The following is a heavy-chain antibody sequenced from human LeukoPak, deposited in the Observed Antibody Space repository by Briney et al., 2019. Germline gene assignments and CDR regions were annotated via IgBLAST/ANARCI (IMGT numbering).Heavy chain of an antibody. CDR1: GFTVSTKY. CDR3: AKDYDLTPLYYYGMDV. J-gene: IGHJ6*02. D-gene: IGHD3-3*01. Sequence: GGSLRLSCAASGFTVSTKYMSWVRQSPVKGLEWVSITYSGGVTYYADSVRGRFTISRDNSKNTLYLQMNSLRAEDTAVYYCAKDYDLTPLYYYGMDVWGQGTTVTVSS. CDR2: TYSGGVT. V-gene: IGHV3-53*01.